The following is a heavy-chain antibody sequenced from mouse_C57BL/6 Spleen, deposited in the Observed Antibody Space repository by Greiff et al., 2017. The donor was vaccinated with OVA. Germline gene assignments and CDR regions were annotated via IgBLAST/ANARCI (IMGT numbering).Heavy chain of an antibody. V-gene: IGHV2-2*01. D-gene: IGHD2-14*01. J-gene: IGHJ4*01. CDR2: IWSGGST. CDR1: GFSLTSYG. Sequence: QVQLQQSGPGLVQPSQSLSITCTVSGFSLTSYGVHWVRQSPGKGLEWLGVIWSGGSTAYNAAFISSLSICKDKSKSQVYFKMNSLQAEDTAIYYCARNDYYREDAMDYWGKGTSVTVSS. CDR3: ARNDYYREDAMDY.